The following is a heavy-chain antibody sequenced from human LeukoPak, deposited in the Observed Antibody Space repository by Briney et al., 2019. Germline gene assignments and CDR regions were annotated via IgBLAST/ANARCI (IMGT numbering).Heavy chain of an antibody. J-gene: IGHJ4*02. D-gene: IGHD5-24*01. V-gene: IGHV4-34*01. Sequence: SETLSLTCAVYGGSFSGHYWSWIRQPPGKGLEWIGEINHSGSTNYNPSLKSRVTISEDTSKSQFSLKLSSVTAADTAVYYCVRVRRDGYNYADYWGQGTLVTVSS. CDR2: INHSGST. CDR1: GGSFSGHY. CDR3: VRVRRDGYNYADY.